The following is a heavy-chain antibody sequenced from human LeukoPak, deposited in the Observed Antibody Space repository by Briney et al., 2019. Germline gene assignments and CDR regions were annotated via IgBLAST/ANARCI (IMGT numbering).Heavy chain of an antibody. J-gene: IGHJ4*02. CDR1: GYTFTKYA. Sequence: GASVKVSCKASGYTFTKYAIHWVRQAPGQRLEWMGWINAGNGNTMYSQKSQGRVTINRNTSATTAYMELSSLRSEDTAVYYCARAPGSGSYSVFDYWGQGTLVTVSS. CDR2: INAGNGNT. CDR3: ARAPGSGSYSVFDY. D-gene: IGHD1-26*01. V-gene: IGHV1-3*01.